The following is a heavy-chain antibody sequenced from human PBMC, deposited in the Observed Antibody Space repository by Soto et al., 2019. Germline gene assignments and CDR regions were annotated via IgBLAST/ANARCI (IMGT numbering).Heavy chain of an antibody. V-gene: IGHV1-69*13. CDR2: IIPIFGTA. CDR1: GGTFSSYA. CDR3: ARDKELSNWFDP. D-gene: IGHD1-26*01. Sequence: GASVKVSCKASGGTFSSYAISWVRQAPGQGLEWMGGIIPIFGTANYAQKFQGRVTITADESTSTAYMELSSLRSEDTAVYYCARDKELSNWFDPWGQGTLVTVSS. J-gene: IGHJ5*02.